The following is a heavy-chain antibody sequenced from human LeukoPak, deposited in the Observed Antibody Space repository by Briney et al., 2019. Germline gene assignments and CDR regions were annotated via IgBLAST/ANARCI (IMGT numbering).Heavy chain of an antibody. CDR1: GYSISRGYY. D-gene: IGHD3-3*01. CDR2: IYHSGST. Sequence: SETLSLTCAVSGYSISRGYYWGWIRQPPGKGLEWIGSIYHSGSTYYNPSLKSRVTISVDTSKNQFSLKLSSVTAADTAVYYCARANQNVLRFLEWLSAFDIWGQGTMVTVSS. V-gene: IGHV4-38-2*01. CDR3: ARANQNVLRFLEWLSAFDI. J-gene: IGHJ3*02.